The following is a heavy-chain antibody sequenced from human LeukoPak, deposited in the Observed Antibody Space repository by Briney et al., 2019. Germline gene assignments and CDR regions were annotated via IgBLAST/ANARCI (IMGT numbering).Heavy chain of an antibody. CDR3: ARSSHRDGDTFGY. D-gene: IGHD3-10*01. Sequence: ASVKVSCKASGYTFNNYGISWVRQAPGQGLEWMGWVTSYNGNTNYAQKLQGRVTMTTDPSTTTAYMELRSLRSDDTAVYYCARSSHRDGDTFGYWGQGTLVTVSS. CDR2: VTSYNGNT. J-gene: IGHJ4*02. V-gene: IGHV1-18*01. CDR1: GYTFNNYG.